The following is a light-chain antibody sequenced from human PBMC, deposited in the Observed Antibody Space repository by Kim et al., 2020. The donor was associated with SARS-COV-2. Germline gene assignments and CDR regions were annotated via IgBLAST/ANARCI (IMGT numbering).Light chain of an antibody. CDR1: QDISSN. CDR2: AAS. CDR3: QQYSNYPRT. V-gene: IGKV1-16*01. J-gene: IGKJ1*01. Sequence: ASVGDRVTITCRASQDISSNLAWFQQKPGKGPKSLIYAASSLQSGAPSRFSGGGSGTDFTLTISSLQAEDSATYYCQQYSNYPRTFGQGTKVDIK.